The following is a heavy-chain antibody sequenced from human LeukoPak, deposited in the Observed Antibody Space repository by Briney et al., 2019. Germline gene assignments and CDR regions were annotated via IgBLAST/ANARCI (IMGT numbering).Heavy chain of an antibody. CDR3: ARRVRRGDNWFDP. D-gene: IGHD3-10*01. CDR2: INPNSGET. Sequence: ASXXVSCKASGYTFTGYYIHWVRQAPGQGGEWMGWINPNSGETNYAQKFQGRVTITRETSISKAYMEMRRLRSDDTAVYYCARRVRRGDNWFDPWGQGTLVTVSS. J-gene: IGHJ5*02. V-gene: IGHV1-2*02. CDR1: GYTFTGYY.